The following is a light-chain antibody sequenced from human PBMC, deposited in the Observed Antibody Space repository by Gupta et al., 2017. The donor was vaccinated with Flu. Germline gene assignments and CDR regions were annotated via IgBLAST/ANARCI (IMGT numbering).Light chain of an antibody. CDR2: DVLNGGC. J-gene: IGLJ3*02. CDR3: ETWATNIRV. Sequence: VKLTCTLSSRHSRYISAWHQQQPGKDPRYLLRDVLNGGCIRGSGVPDRFSGSSSGAARSLTISNLQSEDEADYYCETWATNIRVFGGGTKLTVL. V-gene: IGLV4-60*03. CDR1: SRHSRYI.